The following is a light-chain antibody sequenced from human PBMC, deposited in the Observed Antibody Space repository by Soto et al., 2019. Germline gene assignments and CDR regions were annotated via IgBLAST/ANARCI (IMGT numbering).Light chain of an antibody. J-gene: IGLJ1*01. V-gene: IGLV2-14*01. CDR1: SSDVGVYNY. CDR2: DVN. CDR3: SSYRSSSSSYV. Sequence: QSALTQPASVSGSPGQSITISCTGTSSDVGVYNYVSWYQQHPGKAPKLMIYDVNNRPSGVANRFSGSKSGNTASLTISGLQAEDEADYYCSSYRSSSSSYVFGTGTKVTVL.